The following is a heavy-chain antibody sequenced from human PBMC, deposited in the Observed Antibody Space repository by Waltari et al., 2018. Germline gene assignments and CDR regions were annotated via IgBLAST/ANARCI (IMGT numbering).Heavy chain of an antibody. D-gene: IGHD6-19*01. J-gene: IGHJ2*01. CDR3: ARTVAGFIGSWYFDL. V-gene: IGHV4-39*01. CDR2: IYYSGST. CDR1: GDSISSSSYC. Sequence: LQLQESGPGLVKPSETLSLTCTVSGDSISSSSYCWGWIRQPPGKGPEWIASIYYSGSTYYNPSLKSRVTISVDTSKNQFSLKLSSVTAADTAVYYCARTVAGFIGSWYFDLWGRGTLVTVSS.